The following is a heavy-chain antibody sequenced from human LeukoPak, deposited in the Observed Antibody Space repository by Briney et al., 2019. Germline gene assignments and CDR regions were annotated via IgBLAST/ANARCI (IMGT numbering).Heavy chain of an antibody. Sequence: GRPLRLSCAASGFTFSTYAIHWVRQAPGKGLEWVALISYDGTNEYYADSVKGRFTISRDNSKNTLYLQMNSLRTEDTALYYCAKEGTGSGWGHFDYWGQGALVSVSS. CDR2: ISYDGTNE. CDR1: GFTFSTYA. J-gene: IGHJ4*02. V-gene: IGHV3-30*18. D-gene: IGHD6-19*01. CDR3: AKEGTGSGWGHFDY.